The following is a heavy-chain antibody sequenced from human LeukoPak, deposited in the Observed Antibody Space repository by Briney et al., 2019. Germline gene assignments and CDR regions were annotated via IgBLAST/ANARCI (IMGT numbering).Heavy chain of an antibody. Sequence: GGSLRLSCAASGYSFSSYGMQWVRQAPGKGLEWVAVWYDGSKKYYADSVKGRFTISRDVSKNTLYLQMNSLRAEDTAIYYCARDPGTLATYFDYWGPGTLVTVSS. CDR3: ARDPGTLATYFDY. J-gene: IGHJ4*02. D-gene: IGHD6-13*01. CDR1: GYSFSSYG. V-gene: IGHV3-33*01. CDR2: WYDGSKK.